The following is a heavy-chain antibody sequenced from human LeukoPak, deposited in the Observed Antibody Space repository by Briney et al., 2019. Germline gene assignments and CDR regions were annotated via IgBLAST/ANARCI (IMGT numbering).Heavy chain of an antibody. CDR2: INHSGST. D-gene: IGHD3-10*01. J-gene: IGHJ6*03. CDR3: ARGRSGRVLLWFGEFYYMDV. CDR1: GFTFSNYW. V-gene: IGHV4-34*01. Sequence: PGGSLRLSCAASGFTFSNYWMSWVRQPPGKGLEWIGEINHSGSTNYNPSLKSRVTISVDTSKNQFSLKLSSVTAADTAVYYCARGRSGRVLLWFGEFYYMDVWGKGTTVTVSS.